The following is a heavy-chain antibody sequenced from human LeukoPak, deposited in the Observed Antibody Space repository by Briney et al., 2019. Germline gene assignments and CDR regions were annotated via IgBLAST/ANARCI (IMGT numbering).Heavy chain of an antibody. Sequence: YPGGSLRLSCAASGFTFSNAWMSWVRQAPGKGLEWVGRIKSKTDGGTTDYAAPVKGRFTISRDDSKNTLYLQMNSLTTEATAVYYCNTGGRGSYSYYFDYWGQGTLVTVSS. D-gene: IGHD1-26*01. J-gene: IGHJ4*02. V-gene: IGHV3-15*01. CDR1: GFTFSNAW. CDR2: IKSKTDGGTT. CDR3: NTGGRGSYSYYFDY.